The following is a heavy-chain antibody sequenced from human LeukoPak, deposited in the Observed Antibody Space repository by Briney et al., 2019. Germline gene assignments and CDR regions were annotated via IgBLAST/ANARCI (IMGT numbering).Heavy chain of an antibody. Sequence: ASVKVSCKASGYTFTGYYMHWVRQAPGQGLEWMGRINPNSGGTNYAQKFQGRVTMTRDTSISTAYMELSRLRSDDTAVYYCARDGREVFYYDSSGYHDYWGQVTLVTVSS. CDR1: GYTFTGYY. J-gene: IGHJ4*02. CDR2: INPNSGGT. D-gene: IGHD3-22*01. CDR3: ARDGREVFYYDSSGYHDY. V-gene: IGHV1-2*06.